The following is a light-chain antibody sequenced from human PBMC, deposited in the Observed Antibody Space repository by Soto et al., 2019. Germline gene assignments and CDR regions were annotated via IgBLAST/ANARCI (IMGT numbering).Light chain of an antibody. Sequence: QSALTQPASVSGSPGQSITISCSRTSSDVGGYNFVSWYQQHPGKAPKLIISEVSNRPSGVSNRFSGSKSGNTAFLAISGLQAEDEANYFCSSYTTSTTLVVFGGGTKVTVL. CDR1: SSDVGGYNF. CDR3: SSYTTSTTLVV. J-gene: IGLJ2*01. V-gene: IGLV2-14*01. CDR2: EVS.